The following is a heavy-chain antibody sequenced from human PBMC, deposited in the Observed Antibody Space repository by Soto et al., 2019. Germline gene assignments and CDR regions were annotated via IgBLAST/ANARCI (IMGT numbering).Heavy chain of an antibody. V-gene: IGHV4-30-4*01. J-gene: IGHJ4*02. CDR2: IYYSGST. CDR3: ARVFRRYSSSPGPIEY. CDR1: GDSISSGDYY. Sequence: SETLSLTCTVSGDSISSGDYYWSWIRQPPGKGLEWIGLIYYSGSTHYNPSLKSRLIISVNTSKNQFSLKLTSATAADTAVYYCARVFRRYSSSPGPIEYSGQATLVTVSS. D-gene: IGHD6-6*01.